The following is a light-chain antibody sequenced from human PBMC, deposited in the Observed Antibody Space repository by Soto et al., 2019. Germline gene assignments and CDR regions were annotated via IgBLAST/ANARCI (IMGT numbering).Light chain of an antibody. CDR2: GAS. Sequence: EIVLTQSPGTLSLSPGERATLSCRASQSVSNNYLAWYQQKPGQAPRLLIYGASNRATGIPDRFSGSGSGTDFTLTISRLEPEDFATYYCLQDYNYPITFGQGTRLENK. J-gene: IGKJ5*01. CDR1: QSVSNNY. CDR3: LQDYNYPIT. V-gene: IGKV3-20*01.